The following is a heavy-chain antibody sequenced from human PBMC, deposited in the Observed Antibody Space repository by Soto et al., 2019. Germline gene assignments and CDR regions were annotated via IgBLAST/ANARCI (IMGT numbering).Heavy chain of an antibody. CDR1: GFTFSSYG. Sequence: PGGSLRLSCAASGFTFSSYGMHWVRQAPGKGLEWVAVIWYDGSNKYYADSVKGRFTISRDNSKNTLYLQMNSLRAEDTAVYYCSRDGRDYYHNGGKRFDYWGQGTLVTVSS. CDR3: SRDGRDYYHNGGKRFDY. D-gene: IGHD3-22*01. J-gene: IGHJ4*02. V-gene: IGHV3-33*01. CDR2: IWYDGSNK.